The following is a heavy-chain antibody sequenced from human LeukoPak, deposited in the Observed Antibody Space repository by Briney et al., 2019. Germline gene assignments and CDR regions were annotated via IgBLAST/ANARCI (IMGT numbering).Heavy chain of an antibody. Sequence: AASVKVSCKASGYTFTGYYIQWVRQAPGQGLEWMGWINPISDDTNYAQKFHGRVTMTRDTSINTAYMQLSRLRSDDTAMYYCAMHYDRSGYYYVYWGQGTLVTVSS. CDR1: GYTFTGYY. CDR2: INPISDDT. D-gene: IGHD3-22*01. V-gene: IGHV1-2*02. CDR3: AMHYDRSGYYYVY. J-gene: IGHJ4*02.